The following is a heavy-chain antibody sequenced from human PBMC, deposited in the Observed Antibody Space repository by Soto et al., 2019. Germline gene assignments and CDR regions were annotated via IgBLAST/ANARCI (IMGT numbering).Heavy chain of an antibody. Sequence: GDAVKISFEGSGDSLTIYFIAWVRQMPGKGLEWVGIIYPDDSDIKYSPSSQGQVTISADRSNSIAYLQWGSLKASDTAIYFCARHFDSGGYFPDYWGQGTQVNVSS. CDR1: GDSLTIYF. V-gene: IGHV5-51*01. CDR3: ARHFDSGGYFPDY. CDR2: IYPDDSDI. D-gene: IGHD3-22*01. J-gene: IGHJ4*02.